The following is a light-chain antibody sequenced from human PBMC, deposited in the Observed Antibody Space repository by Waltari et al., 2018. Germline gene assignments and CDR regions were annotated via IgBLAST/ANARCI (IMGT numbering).Light chain of an antibody. CDR2: ETS. J-gene: IGLJ2*01. CDR1: SGPVTSGHF. V-gene: IGLV7-46*01. CDR3: LLSYHDAVI. Sequence: QAVVTQEPCLTVSPGGTVTLTCGSSSGPVTSGHFPFWFQLKPGQAPRTLISETSNRRSWTPARFSGSLLGGKASLTLSDAQPDDDADYYCLLSYHDAVIFGGGTKLTVL.